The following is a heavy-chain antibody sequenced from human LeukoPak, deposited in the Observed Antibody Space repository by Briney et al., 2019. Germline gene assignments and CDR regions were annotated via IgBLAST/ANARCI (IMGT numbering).Heavy chain of an antibody. CDR2: ISAYNGNT. J-gene: IGHJ6*03. D-gene: IGHD6-13*01. CDR3: ARVTAAADYYYYYMDV. CDR1: GYTFTSYG. V-gene: IGHV1-18*01. Sequence: GASVKVSCKASGYTFTSYGISWVRQAPGQGLEWMGWISAYNGNTNYAQKLQGRVTMTTDTSTSKAYMELRSLRSDDAAVYYCARVTAAADYYYYYMDVWGKGTTVTISS.